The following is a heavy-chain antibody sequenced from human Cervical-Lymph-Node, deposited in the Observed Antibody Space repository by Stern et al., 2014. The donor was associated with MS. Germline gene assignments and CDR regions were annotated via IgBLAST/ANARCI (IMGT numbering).Heavy chain of an antibody. CDR1: GYTFTDYY. J-gene: IGHJ4*02. CDR3: TRAVGGVGRE. CDR2: INPKGRVT. Sequence: QVQLVESGPEVKKPGASVMVSCKTSGYTFTDYYIHWVRQAPGQGLEWMGIINPKGRVTASAPKFQGRLTMTRDTSTTTVYMRLITLTSEDTAMYYCTRAVGGVGREWGQGTLVFVSS. V-gene: IGHV1-46*01. D-gene: IGHD3-16*01.